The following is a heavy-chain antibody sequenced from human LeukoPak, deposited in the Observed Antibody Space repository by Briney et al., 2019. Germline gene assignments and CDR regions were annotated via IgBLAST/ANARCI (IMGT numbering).Heavy chain of an antibody. CDR1: GGSISSYH. V-gene: IGHV4-59*01. CDR3: AREMGSGSEFDF. D-gene: IGHD6-19*01. J-gene: IGHJ4*02. CDR2: IYDIGST. Sequence: SETLSLTCTVSGGSISSYHWNWIRQSPGKGLEWIGHIYDIGSTTYNPSLKSRVTISVDPSKNQFSLKLSSVTAADTAVYYCAREMGSGSEFDFWGQGTLVTVSS.